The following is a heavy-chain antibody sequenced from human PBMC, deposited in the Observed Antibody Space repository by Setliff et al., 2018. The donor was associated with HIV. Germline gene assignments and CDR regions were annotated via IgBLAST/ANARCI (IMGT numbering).Heavy chain of an antibody. D-gene: IGHD6-25*01. V-gene: IGHV4-59*12. CDR1: GGSISTYY. J-gene: IGHJ5*02. Sequence: PSETLSLTCTVSGGSISTYYWSWIRQPPGKGLEWIGSIYFTGSSDNNPSLKSRVTLSVDTSKHQFSLKLSSVTAADTAMYYCARDGARDGYNLDSWGQGTLVTVSS. CDR2: IYFTGSS. CDR3: ARDGARDGYNLDS.